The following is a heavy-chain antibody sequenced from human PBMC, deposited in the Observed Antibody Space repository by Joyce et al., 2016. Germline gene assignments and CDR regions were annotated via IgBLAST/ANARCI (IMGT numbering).Heavy chain of an antibody. D-gene: IGHD3-10*01. Sequence: QMRLLESGGGGVQPGGSLRLSCAVSGFTFSRYAMHWVRQAPGKGLEWVAFISYDGANQYFADSVKGRFTISRDNSKNTLFLQLNSLRAEDTAVYYCAFLPNGELLRDDFDCWGQGTPVTVSS. CDR1: GFTFSRYA. J-gene: IGHJ4*02. CDR3: AFLPNGELLRDDFDC. V-gene: IGHV3-30-3*01. CDR2: ISYDGANQ.